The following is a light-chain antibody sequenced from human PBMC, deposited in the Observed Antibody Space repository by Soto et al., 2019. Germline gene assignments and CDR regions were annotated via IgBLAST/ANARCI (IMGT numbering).Light chain of an antibody. CDR3: SSCTTSRTFV. CDR1: SSDVGAYNY. J-gene: IGLJ1*01. V-gene: IGLV2-14*01. CDR2: DVS. Sequence: QSALTQPASVSGSPGPSITISCPGTSSDVGAYNYVSWYQQHPGKAPKLIIYDVSNRPSGVSYRFSGSKSGNTASLTISGLQAEDEADYYCSSCTTSRTFVFGIGTKLTVL.